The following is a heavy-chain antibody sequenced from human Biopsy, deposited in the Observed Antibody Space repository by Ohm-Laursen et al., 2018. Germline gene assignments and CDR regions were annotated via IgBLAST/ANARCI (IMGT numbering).Heavy chain of an antibody. J-gene: IGHJ4*02. CDR2: INPGGNST. V-gene: IGHV1-46*01. CDR3: ALASFDY. CDR1: GYTFTSYY. Sequence: SVKVSCKASGYTFTSYYIHWVRQAPGQGLEWMGIINPGGNSTAYTQNFQGRVTMTWGTSTTTVYMELSSLRSEDTAVYYCALASFDYWGQGTLVTVPS.